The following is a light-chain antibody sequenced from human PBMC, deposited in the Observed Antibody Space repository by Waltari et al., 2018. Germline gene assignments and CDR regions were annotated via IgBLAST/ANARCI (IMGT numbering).Light chain of an antibody. CDR3: QQHHSSLYT. CDR1: QSVWNTY. CDR2: DGS. V-gene: IGKV3D-20*01. Sequence: IVLTQSPAILSLSPGETATLSCEASQSVWNTYLAWYQHKPGQAPRLLIYDGSARATGTPDRFSGSGAATQFTLTISRLEPEDFALYYCQQHHSSLYTFGQGTRLEMK. J-gene: IGKJ2*01.